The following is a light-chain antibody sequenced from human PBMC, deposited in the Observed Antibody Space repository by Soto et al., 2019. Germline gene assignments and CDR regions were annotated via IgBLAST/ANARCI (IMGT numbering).Light chain of an antibody. CDR1: SSNIGAGYD. Sequence: QSVLTQPPSVSGAPGQRVTISCTGSSSNIGAGYDVHWYQQLPGTAPKLLISGNSNRPSGVPDRFSGSKSGTSASLAITGLQDEDEADYSCQSYDSSLSGSVFGGGTKLTVL. V-gene: IGLV1-40*01. CDR2: GNS. J-gene: IGLJ3*02. CDR3: QSYDSSLSGSV.